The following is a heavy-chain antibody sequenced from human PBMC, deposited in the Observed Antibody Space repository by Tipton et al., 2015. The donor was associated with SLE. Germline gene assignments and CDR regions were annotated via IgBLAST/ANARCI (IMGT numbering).Heavy chain of an antibody. CDR1: GYTFTNYD. CDR2: MNPNSGYT. J-gene: IGHJ4*02. V-gene: IGHV1-8*01. Sequence: QSGPEVKKPGASVKVSCKASGYTFTNYDINWVRQATGQGLEWMGWMNPNSGYTGYAQKFQGRVTMTRNTSISTAYMELSSLKSEDTAVHYCAREAAAMASDYWGQGTLVTVSS. D-gene: IGHD2-2*01. CDR3: AREAAAMASDY.